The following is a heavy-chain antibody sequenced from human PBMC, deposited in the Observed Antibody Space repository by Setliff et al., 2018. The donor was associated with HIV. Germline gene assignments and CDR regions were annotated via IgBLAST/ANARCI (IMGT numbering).Heavy chain of an antibody. CDR2: INPNSGGT. Sequence: GASVKVSCKASGYTFTGYYMHWVRQAPGQGLEWMGWINPNSGGTNYAQKFQGRVTMTRDTSISTAYMELSRLRSDETAVYYCARGSLLGYFDWLFPDWGQGTLVTVSS. J-gene: IGHJ4*02. CDR3: ARGSLLGYFDWLFPD. V-gene: IGHV1-2*02. D-gene: IGHD3-9*01. CDR1: GYTFTGYY.